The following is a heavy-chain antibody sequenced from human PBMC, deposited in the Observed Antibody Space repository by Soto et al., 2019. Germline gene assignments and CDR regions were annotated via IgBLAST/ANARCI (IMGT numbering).Heavy chain of an antibody. J-gene: IGHJ5*02. CDR3: ARRKGVVKNWFDP. CDR1: GGSFSGYY. V-gene: IGHV4-34*01. Sequence: SETLSLTCAVYGGSFSGYYWSWIRQPPGKGLEWIGEINHSGSTNYNPSLKSRVTISVDTSKNQFSLKLSSVTAADTAVYYCARRKGVVKNWFDPWGQGTLVTVSS. D-gene: IGHD3-3*01. CDR2: INHSGST.